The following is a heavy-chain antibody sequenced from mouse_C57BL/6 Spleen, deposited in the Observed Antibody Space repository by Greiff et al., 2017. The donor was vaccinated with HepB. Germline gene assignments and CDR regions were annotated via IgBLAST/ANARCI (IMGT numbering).Heavy chain of an antibody. D-gene: IGHD1-1*02. CDR2: ISSGSSTI. CDR3: ARCGNYAMDY. CDR1: GFTFSDYG. J-gene: IGHJ4*01. V-gene: IGHV5-17*01. Sequence: EVKLMESGGGLVKPGGSLKLSCAASGFTFSDYGMHWVRQAPEKGLEWDAYISSGSSTIYYPDTVKGRFTISRDNAKNTLFLQMTSLRSEDTAMYYCARCGNYAMDYWGQGTSVTVSS.